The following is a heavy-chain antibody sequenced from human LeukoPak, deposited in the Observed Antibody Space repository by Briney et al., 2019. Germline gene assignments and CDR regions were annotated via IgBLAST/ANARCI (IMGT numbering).Heavy chain of an antibody. J-gene: IGHJ3*02. Sequence: SETLSLTCTVSGGSISSYYWSWIRQPPGKGLEWIGYIYYSGSTNYNPSLKSRVTISVDTSKNQFSLKLSSVTAADTAVYYCARVGSGWQYDAFDIWGQGTMVTVSS. V-gene: IGHV4-59*08. CDR1: GGSISSYY. CDR2: IYYSGST. D-gene: IGHD6-19*01. CDR3: ARVGSGWQYDAFDI.